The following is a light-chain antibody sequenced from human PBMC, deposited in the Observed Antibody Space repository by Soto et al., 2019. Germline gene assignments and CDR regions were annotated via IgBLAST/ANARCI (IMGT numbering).Light chain of an antibody. CDR1: QSVSSSY. CDR3: QQYGTSPIT. CDR2: GAS. Sequence: EIVLTQSPGTLSLSPGERATLSCRASQSVSSSYLAWYQQKPGQAPRLLIYGASSRATGIPDRFSGSGSGTDFTLTISRLEPEDFAVFYCQQYGTSPITFGQGTRLDIK. J-gene: IGKJ5*01. V-gene: IGKV3-20*01.